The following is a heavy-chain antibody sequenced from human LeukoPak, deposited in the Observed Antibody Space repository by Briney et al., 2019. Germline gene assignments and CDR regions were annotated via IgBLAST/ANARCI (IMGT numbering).Heavy chain of an antibody. CDR3: ARYYDSSGYMWFDP. Sequence: GGSLRLSCAASGFTFSSYGMHWVRQAPGKGLQWVAVIWYDGSNKYYADSVKGRFTISRDNSKSTLYLQMNSLRAEDTAVYYCARYYDSSGYMWFDPWGQGTLVTVSS. CDR1: GFTFSSYG. V-gene: IGHV3-33*01. J-gene: IGHJ5*02. CDR2: IWYDGSNK. D-gene: IGHD3-22*01.